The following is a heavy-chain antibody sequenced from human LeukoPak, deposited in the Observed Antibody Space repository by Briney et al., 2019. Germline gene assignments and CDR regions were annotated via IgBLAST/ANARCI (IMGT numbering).Heavy chain of an antibody. CDR1: GYSFTNYW. Sequence: KDGESLKISCKGSGYSFTNYWIAWVRQMPGRGLEWMVIINPSDSDTSYSPSFQGQVTISADKSISTAYLQWSSLKASDSAMYYCARAWNFDYWGQGTLVTVSS. D-gene: IGHD1-1*01. J-gene: IGHJ4*02. CDR2: INPSDSDT. V-gene: IGHV5-51*01. CDR3: ARAWNFDY.